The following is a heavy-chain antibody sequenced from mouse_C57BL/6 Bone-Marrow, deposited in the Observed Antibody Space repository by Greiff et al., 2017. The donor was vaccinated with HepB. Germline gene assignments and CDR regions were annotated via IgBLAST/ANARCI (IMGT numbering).Heavy chain of an antibody. Sequence: EVQRVESGGGLVKPGGSLKLSCAASGFTFSSYAMSWVRQTPEKRLEWVATISDGGSYTYYPDNVKGRFTISRDNAKNNLYLQMSHLKSEDTAMYYCARDGGDVDYYAMDYWGQGTSVTVSS. J-gene: IGHJ4*01. CDR3: ARDGGDVDYYAMDY. CDR2: ISDGGSYT. CDR1: GFTFSSYA. V-gene: IGHV5-4*01.